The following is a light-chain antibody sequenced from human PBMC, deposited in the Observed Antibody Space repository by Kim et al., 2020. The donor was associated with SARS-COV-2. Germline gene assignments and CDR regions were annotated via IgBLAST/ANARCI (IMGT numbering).Light chain of an antibody. V-gene: IGKV3-20*01. CDR2: GAS. CDR3: QQYGSSVH. Sequence: SVSPGKRATLSCRASQSGSSSYVALYQKKPGQAPRLLILGASSRATGIPDRFSGSGSETDFTLTISRREPEDFAVYYWQQYGSSVHFGQGTKLEI. J-gene: IGKJ2*01. CDR1: QSGSSSY.